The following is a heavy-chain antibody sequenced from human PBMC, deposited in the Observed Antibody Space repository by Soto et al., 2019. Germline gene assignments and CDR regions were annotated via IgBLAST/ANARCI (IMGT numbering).Heavy chain of an antibody. Sequence: GGSLRLSCAASGFTFDDYAMHWVRQAPGKGLEWVSGISWNSGSIGYVDSVKGRLTISRDNAKNSLYLQMNSLRAEDTALYYCAKVLYSSGWYIDAFDIWGQGTMVTVSS. J-gene: IGHJ3*02. V-gene: IGHV3-9*01. CDR2: ISWNSGSI. D-gene: IGHD6-19*01. CDR1: GFTFDDYA. CDR3: AKVLYSSGWYIDAFDI.